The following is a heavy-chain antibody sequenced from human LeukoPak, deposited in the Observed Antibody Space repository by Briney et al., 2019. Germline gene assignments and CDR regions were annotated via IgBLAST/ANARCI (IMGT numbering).Heavy chain of an antibody. Sequence: ASVKVSCKASGGTFSSYAISWVRQAPGQGLEWMGWINPNSGGTNYAQKFQGRVTMTRDTSISTAYMELSRLRSDDTAVYYCARELSIAAREYFDYWGQGTLVTVSS. CDR2: INPNSGGT. CDR1: GGTFSSYA. CDR3: ARELSIAAREYFDY. V-gene: IGHV1-2*02. J-gene: IGHJ4*02. D-gene: IGHD6-6*01.